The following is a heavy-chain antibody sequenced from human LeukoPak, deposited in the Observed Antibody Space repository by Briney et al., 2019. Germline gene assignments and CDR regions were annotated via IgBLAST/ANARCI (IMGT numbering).Heavy chain of an antibody. CDR1: GGSFSGYY. J-gene: IGHJ4*02. D-gene: IGHD3-9*01. CDR2: INHSGST. V-gene: IGHV4-34*01. Sequence: SETLSLTCAVYGGSFSGYYWSWIRQPPGKGLEWIGEINHSGSTNYNPPLKSRVTISVDTSKNQFSLKLSSVTAADTAVYYCARYHYDILTGYLGIDYWGQGTLVTVSS. CDR3: ARYHYDILTGYLGIDY.